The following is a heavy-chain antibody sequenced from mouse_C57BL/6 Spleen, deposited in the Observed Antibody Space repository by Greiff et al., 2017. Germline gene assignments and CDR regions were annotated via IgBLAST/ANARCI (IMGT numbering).Heavy chain of an antibody. CDR1: GFTFSDYY. CDR2: ISNGGGST. CDR3: ARWKGEENAMDY. Sequence: EVKLMESGGGLVQPGGSLKLSCAASGFTFSDYYMYWVRQTPEKRLEWVAYISNGGGSTYYPDTVKGRFTISRDNAKNTLYLQMSRLKSEDTAMYYCARWKGEENAMDYWGQGTSVTVSS. V-gene: IGHV5-12*01. J-gene: IGHJ4*01.